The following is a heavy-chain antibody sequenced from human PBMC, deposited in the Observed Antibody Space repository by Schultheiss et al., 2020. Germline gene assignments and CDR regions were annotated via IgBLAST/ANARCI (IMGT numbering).Heavy chain of an antibody. D-gene: IGHD5-12*01. Sequence: SGPTLVKPTQTLTLTCTFSGFSLSTSGVGVGWIRQPPGKALEWLALIYWNDDKRYSPSLKSRLTITKDTSKNQVVLTMTNMDPVDTATYYCAHRGWLRASFDYWGQGTLVTVSS. J-gene: IGHJ4*02. CDR3: AHRGWLRASFDY. V-gene: IGHV2-5*01. CDR2: IYWNDDK. CDR1: GFSLSTSGVG.